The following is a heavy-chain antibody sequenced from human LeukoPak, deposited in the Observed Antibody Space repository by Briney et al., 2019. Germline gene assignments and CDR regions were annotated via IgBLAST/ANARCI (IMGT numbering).Heavy chain of an antibody. D-gene: IGHD3-22*01. CDR1: GFTFSSYA. CDR3: AKDRTRGNYYDGSGYQTHAFDI. V-gene: IGHV3-23*01. Sequence: GGSLRLSCAASGFTFSSYAMSWVRQAPGKGLEWVSAISGSGGSTYYADSVKGRFTISTDNSKNTLYLQMNSLRAEDTAVYYCAKDRTRGNYYDGSGYQTHAFDIWGQGTMVTVSS. CDR2: ISGSGGST. J-gene: IGHJ3*02.